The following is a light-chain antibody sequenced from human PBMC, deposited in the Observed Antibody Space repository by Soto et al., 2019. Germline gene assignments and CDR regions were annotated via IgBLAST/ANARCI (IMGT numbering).Light chain of an antibody. CDR1: QSLSSN. V-gene: IGKV3-15*01. Sequence: EIVMTQSPVTLSVSPGERVTLSCRASQSLSSNLAWYQQKPGQTPRLLFYGASTRATGLPARFSGSGSGTEFTLTISSLQSEDFAVYYCQQYDNWHTFGQGTRLEMK. CDR3: QQYDNWHT. CDR2: GAS. J-gene: IGKJ5*01.